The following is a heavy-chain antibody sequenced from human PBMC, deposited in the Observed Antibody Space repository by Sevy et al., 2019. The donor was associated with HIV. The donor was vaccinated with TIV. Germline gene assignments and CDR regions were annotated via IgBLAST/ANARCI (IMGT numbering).Heavy chain of an antibody. D-gene: IGHD6-13*01. Sequence: GGSLRLSCVASGFTFSDHYMEWVRQAPGKGLEWVGRTRNKADGYTTEYAACVKGRFTIYRDESKNSLYVQMNSLKDEDTAVYYWATHAGIAAAGRVFDYWGQGTLVTVSS. CDR1: GFTFSDHY. CDR3: ATHAGIAAAGRVFDY. V-gene: IGHV3-72*01. CDR2: TRNKADGYTT. J-gene: IGHJ4*02.